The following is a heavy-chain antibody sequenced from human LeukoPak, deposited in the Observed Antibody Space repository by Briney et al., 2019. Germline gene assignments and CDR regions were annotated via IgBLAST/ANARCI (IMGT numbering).Heavy chain of an antibody. CDR3: ATGYYGPFAA. V-gene: IGHV4-59*01. CDR1: GTSLSSYY. J-gene: IGHJ5*02. Sequence: SQTLSLTCSVSGTSLSSYYWDWLRQSPGKGLEWIGYISDTGKTDSNASLKSRVTISLDTSKNQFSLTLKSVTAADSAVYYCATGYYGPFAAWGPGILVTVSS. D-gene: IGHD4-17*01. CDR2: ISDTGKT.